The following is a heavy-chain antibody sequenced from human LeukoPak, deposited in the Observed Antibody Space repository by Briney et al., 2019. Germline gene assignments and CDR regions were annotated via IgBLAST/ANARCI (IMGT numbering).Heavy chain of an antibody. J-gene: IGHJ5*02. D-gene: IGHD2-2*01. V-gene: IGHV4-30-4*08. CDR3: ARVPAALNWFYP. CDR1: GGSISSGDYY. Sequence: SQTLSLTCPVYGGSISSGDYYWSWIRQSPGKGLEWIGYIYYSGSTYYNPSLKSRVTISVDTSKNQFSLKLSSVTAADTAVYYCARVPAALNWFYPWGQGTLVTVSS. CDR2: IYYSGST.